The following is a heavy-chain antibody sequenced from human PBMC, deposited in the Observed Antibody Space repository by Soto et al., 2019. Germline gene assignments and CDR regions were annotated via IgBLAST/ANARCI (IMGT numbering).Heavy chain of an antibody. V-gene: IGHV4-4*07. CDR2: VYSSGSA. CDR1: NGSISNYY. Sequence: QVQLQESGPGLVKPSETLSLSCTVSNGSISNYYWNWIRRPAGKGLEWIGRVYSSGSASYNPSLRSRATMSVDTPKNRFSLRLNPVPPAATAVNYCARRGHKEGWFAPWGRGTLAT. J-gene: IGHJ5*02. CDR3: ARRGHKEGWFAP.